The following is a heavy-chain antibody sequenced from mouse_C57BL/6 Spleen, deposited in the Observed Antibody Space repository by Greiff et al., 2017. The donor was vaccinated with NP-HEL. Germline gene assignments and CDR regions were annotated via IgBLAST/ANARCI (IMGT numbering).Heavy chain of an antibody. D-gene: IGHD3-3*01. V-gene: IGHV5-16*01. J-gene: IGHJ2*01. Sequence: EVKLVESEGGLVQPGSSMKLSCTASGFTFSDYYMAWVRQVPEKGLEWVANINYDGSSTYYLDSLKSRFIISRDNAKNILYLQMSSLKSEDTATYYCARARGDYFDYWGQGTTLTVSS. CDR3: ARARGDYFDY. CDR1: GFTFSDYY. CDR2: INYDGSST.